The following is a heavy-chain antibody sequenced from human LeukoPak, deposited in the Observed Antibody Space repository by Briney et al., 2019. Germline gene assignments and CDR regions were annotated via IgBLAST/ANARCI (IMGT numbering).Heavy chain of an antibody. Sequence: PSETLSLTCTVSGGSISSGSYYWSWIRQPAGKGLEWIGRIYTSGSTNYNPSLKSRVTISVDTSKNQFSLKLSSVTAADTAVYYWGKLDGWVGYPPDVWGKGTTVTVSS. CDR2: IYTSGST. J-gene: IGHJ6*04. CDR1: GGSISSGSYY. CDR3: GKLDGWVGYPPDV. D-gene: IGHD5-12*01. V-gene: IGHV4-61*02.